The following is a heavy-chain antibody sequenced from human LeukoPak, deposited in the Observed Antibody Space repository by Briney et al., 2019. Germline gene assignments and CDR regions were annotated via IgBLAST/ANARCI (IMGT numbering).Heavy chain of an antibody. CDR1: GYTFTGYY. J-gene: IGHJ4*02. Sequence: GASVKVSCKASGYTFTGYYMHWVRQAPGQGLEWMGWINPNSGGTNYAQKFQGWVTMTRDTFISTAYMELSRLRSDDTAVYYCARAYCSGGSCMMELDYWGQGTLVTVSS. CDR2: INPNSGGT. CDR3: ARAYCSGGSCMMELDY. V-gene: IGHV1-2*04. D-gene: IGHD2-15*01.